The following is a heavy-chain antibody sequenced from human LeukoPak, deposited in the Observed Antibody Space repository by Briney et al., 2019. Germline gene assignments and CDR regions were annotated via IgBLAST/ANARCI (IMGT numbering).Heavy chain of an antibody. CDR3: ARNRDWNDVRFDP. D-gene: IGHD1-1*01. Sequence: ASVKVSCKASGYTFSRYGINSVRQAPGQGLEWMGWVSAYNGNTNYAQKLQGRVTMTTHTSTSTAYMELSSLRSDDAAGYYCARNRDWNDVRFDPWGQGTLVTVSS. J-gene: IGHJ5*02. CDR1: GYTFSRYG. V-gene: IGHV1-18*01. CDR2: VSAYNGNT.